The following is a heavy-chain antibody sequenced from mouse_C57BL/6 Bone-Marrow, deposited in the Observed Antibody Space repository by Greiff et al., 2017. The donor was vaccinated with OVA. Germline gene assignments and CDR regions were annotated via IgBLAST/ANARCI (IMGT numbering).Heavy chain of an antibody. V-gene: IGHV1-55*01. CDR2: IYPGSGSN. J-gene: IGHJ4*01. CDR3: ARGAGRDLDD. CDR1: GYTFTSYW. Sequence: QVQLQQSGPELVRPGASVRMSCKASGYTFTSYWITWVKQRPGQGLEWIGDIYPGSGSNNYKEKFKSKATLTVDTSSSTAYMQLISLTSEDSAVYYGARGAGRDLDDWGKGTAVTVSS. D-gene: IGHD3-3*01.